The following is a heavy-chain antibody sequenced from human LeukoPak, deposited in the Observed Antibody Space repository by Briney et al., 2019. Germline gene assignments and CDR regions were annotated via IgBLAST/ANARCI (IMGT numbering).Heavy chain of an antibody. CDR3: ARDSEAMVRGVIIRPFDY. CDR1: GFTFSSYW. Sequence: QPGGSLRLSCAASGFTFSSYWMSWVRQAPGKGLEWVANIKQDGSEKYYVDSVKGRFTISRDNAKNSLYLQMNSLRAEDTAVYYCARDSEAMVRGVIIRPFDYWGQGTLVTVSS. CDR2: IKQDGSEK. D-gene: IGHD3-10*01. V-gene: IGHV3-7*04. J-gene: IGHJ4*02.